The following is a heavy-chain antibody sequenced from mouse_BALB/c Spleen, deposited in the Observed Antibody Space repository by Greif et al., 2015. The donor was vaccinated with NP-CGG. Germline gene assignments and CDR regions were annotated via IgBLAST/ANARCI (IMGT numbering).Heavy chain of an antibody. CDR2: IYPGSGNT. D-gene: IGHD4-1*01. Sequence: QLVESGPELVKPGASVKISCKASGYTFTDYYINWVKQKPGQGLEWIGWIYPGSGNTKYNEKFKGKATLTVDTSSSTAYMQLSSLTSEDTAVYFCARRTGTEAKDYWGQGTSVTVSS. V-gene: IGHV1-84*02. J-gene: IGHJ4*01. CDR1: GYTFTDYY. CDR3: ARRTGTEAKDY.